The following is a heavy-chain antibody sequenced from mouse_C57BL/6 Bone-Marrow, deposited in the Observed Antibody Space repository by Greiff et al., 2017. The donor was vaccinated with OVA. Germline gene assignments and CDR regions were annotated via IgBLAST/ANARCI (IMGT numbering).Heavy chain of an antibody. J-gene: IGHJ4*01. V-gene: IGHV1-19*01. CDR2: INPYNGGT. D-gene: IGHD2-4*01. CDR3: ARIYYDYDRGYYAMDY. Sequence: EVQLQQSGPVLVKPGASVKMSCKASGYTFTDYYMNWVKQSHGKSLEWIGVINPYNGGTSYNQKFKGKATLTVDKSSSTAYMELNSLTSEDSAVYYCARIYYDYDRGYYAMDYWGQGTSVTVSS. CDR1: GYTFTDYY.